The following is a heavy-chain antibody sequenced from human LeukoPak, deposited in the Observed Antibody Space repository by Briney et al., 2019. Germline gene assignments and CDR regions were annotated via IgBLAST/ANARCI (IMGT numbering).Heavy chain of an antibody. CDR2: TYYRSKWYN. D-gene: IGHD4-17*01. J-gene: IGHJ6*03. CDR1: GDSVSSNSAA. CDR3: ARELGDYVYYYYYMDV. V-gene: IGHV6-1*01. Sequence: SQTLSLTCAISGDSVSSNSAAWNWIRQSPSRGLEWLGRTYYRSKWYNDYAVSAKSRITINPDTSKNQFSLQLNSVTPEDTAVYYCARELGDYVYYYYYMDVWGKGTTVTVSS.